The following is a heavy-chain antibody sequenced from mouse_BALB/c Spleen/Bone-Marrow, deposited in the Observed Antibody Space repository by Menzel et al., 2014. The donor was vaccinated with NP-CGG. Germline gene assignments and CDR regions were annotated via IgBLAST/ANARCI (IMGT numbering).Heavy chain of an antibody. CDR3: ARQGWDGAYWHFDV. CDR1: GFTFSSYA. CDR2: ISSGGTYT. J-gene: IGHJ1*01. Sequence: EVQGVESGGGLVKPGGSLKLSCAASGFTFSSYAMSWVRQTPEKRLEWVATISSGGTYTYYPDSVKGRFTISRDNAKNTLYLQMSSLRSEGTAMYYCARQGWDGAYWHFDVWGAGTTVTVSS. D-gene: IGHD1-1*02. V-gene: IGHV5-9-3*01.